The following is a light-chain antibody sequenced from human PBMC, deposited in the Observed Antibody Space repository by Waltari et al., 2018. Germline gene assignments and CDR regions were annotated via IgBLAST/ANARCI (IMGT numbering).Light chain of an antibody. CDR1: STDVGDYNY. CDR2: CVT. Sequence: QSALTQPASVSGSPGQSITISCTGASTDVGDYNYVSWYQQIPGKAPKVIIYCVTTRPSGVSNRFSGSKSGNSASLSLAGLQAEDEAHYYCCSYAGRSTWVFGGGTKVTVL. CDR3: CSYAGRSTWV. V-gene: IGLV2-14*03. J-gene: IGLJ3*02.